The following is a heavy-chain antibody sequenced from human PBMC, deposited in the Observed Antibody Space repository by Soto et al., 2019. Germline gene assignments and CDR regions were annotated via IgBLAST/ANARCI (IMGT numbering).Heavy chain of an antibody. CDR1: GGSISSYY. D-gene: IGHD6-19*01. CDR2: IYYSGST. CDR3: ARDGGSSGWHYYYYYMDV. Sequence: SETLSLTCTVSGGSISSYYWSWIRQPPGKGLEWMGYIYYSGSTNYNPSLKSRVTISVDTSKNQFSLKLSSVTAADTAVYYCARDGGSSGWHYYYYYMDVWGKGTTVTVSS. J-gene: IGHJ6*03. V-gene: IGHV4-59*01.